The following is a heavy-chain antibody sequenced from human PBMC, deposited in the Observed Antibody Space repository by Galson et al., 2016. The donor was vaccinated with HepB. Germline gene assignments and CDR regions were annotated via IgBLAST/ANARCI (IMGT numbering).Heavy chain of an antibody. CDR1: GGTLSNYA. V-gene: IGHV1-69*13. D-gene: IGHD5-12*01. J-gene: IGHJ6*02. Sequence: SVKVSCKASGGTLSNYAISWVRQAPGQGLEWMGGIIPIFGTANYAQKFQGRVTITADESTSTAYMELSSLRSDDTAVYYCAGNKRRGYSGYGFYYAMDVWGQGTTVTVSS. CDR3: AGNKRRGYSGYGFYYAMDV. CDR2: IIPIFGTA.